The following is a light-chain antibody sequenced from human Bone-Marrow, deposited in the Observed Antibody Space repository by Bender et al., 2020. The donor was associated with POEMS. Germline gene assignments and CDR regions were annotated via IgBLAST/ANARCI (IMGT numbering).Light chain of an antibody. CDR1: SSNIGAHA. V-gene: IGLV1-44*01. CDR2: SSQ. CDR3: AVWDDSLNGWV. Sequence: QSVLTQPPSASGTPGQRVTISCSGGSSNIGAHAVNWYQHLPGAAPKLLLYSSQRRPSEVPDRFAGSRSGTSASLAIGGLQSEDEADYYCAVWDDSLNGWVFGGGTKLTVL. J-gene: IGLJ3*02.